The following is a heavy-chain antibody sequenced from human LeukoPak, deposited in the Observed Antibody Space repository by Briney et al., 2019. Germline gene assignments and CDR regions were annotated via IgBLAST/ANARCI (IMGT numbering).Heavy chain of an antibody. CDR2: ICYRGST. J-gene: IGHJ4*02. Sequence: SETLSLTCTVSGGSISSYYWSWIRQPPGKGLEWIGYICYRGSTNYNPSLKSRVTISIDTSKNQFSLKLSSVTAADTAVYYCARGFGGYSYYFDYWGQGTLVTVSS. V-gene: IGHV4-59*01. CDR1: GGSISSYY. CDR3: ARGFGGYSYYFDY. D-gene: IGHD1-26*01.